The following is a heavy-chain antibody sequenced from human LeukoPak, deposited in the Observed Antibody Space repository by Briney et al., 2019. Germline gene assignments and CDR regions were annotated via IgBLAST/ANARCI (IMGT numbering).Heavy chain of an antibody. CDR2: INPNSGGT. J-gene: IGHJ4*02. CDR3: ARDPLVGATTEFDY. CDR1: GYMFIAYA. Sequence: ASVKVSCKTSGYMFIAYAIHWVRQAPGQGLEWMGWINPNSGGTNYAQKSQGRVIMTRDTSTRTVYMELSRLTSGDTAVYYCARDPLVGATTEFDYWGQGTLVTVSS. D-gene: IGHD1-26*01. V-gene: IGHV1-2*02.